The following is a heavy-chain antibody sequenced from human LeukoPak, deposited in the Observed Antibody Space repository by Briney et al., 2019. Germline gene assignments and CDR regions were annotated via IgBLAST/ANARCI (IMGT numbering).Heavy chain of an antibody. CDR2: IYYSGST. D-gene: IGHD3-10*01. CDR3: ARSVVRGGAWFDP. Sequence: PSETLSLTCTVSGGSISSYYWSWIWQPPGKGLEWIGYIYYSGSTNYNPSLKSRVTISVDRSKNQFSLKLSSVTAADTAVYYCARSVVRGGAWFDPWGQGTLVTVSS. J-gene: IGHJ5*02. V-gene: IGHV4-59*12. CDR1: GGSISSYY.